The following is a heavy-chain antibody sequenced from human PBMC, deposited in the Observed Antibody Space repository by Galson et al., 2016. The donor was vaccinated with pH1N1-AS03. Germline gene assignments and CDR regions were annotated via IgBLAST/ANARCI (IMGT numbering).Heavy chain of an antibody. CDR3: ARDAYCIGDSCYGGTRSGAFDI. V-gene: IGHV4-59*01. D-gene: IGHD2-15*01. J-gene: IGHJ3*02. CDR2: IYYSGST. CDR1: GGSISSYY. Sequence: LSLTCTVSGGSISSYYWSWIRQPPGKGLEWVGYIYYSGSTNYNPSLKSRVTISVDTSKNQFSLKLRSLTAADTAVYYCARDAYCIGDSCYGGTRSGAFDIWGQGTMVTVSS.